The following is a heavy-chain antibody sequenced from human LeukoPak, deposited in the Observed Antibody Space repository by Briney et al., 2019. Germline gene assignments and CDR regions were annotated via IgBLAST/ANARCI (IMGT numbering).Heavy chain of an antibody. CDR2: IYTSGST. D-gene: IGHD6-19*01. CDR1: GGSISSGSYY. CDR3: ARVGSSGWSPPYYYYYYMDV. J-gene: IGHJ6*03. Sequence: SQTLSLTCTVSGGSISSGSYYWSWIRQPAGKGLEWIGRIYTSGSTNYNPSLKSRVTMSVDTSKNQFSLKLSSVTAADTAVYYCARVGSSGWSPPYYYYYYMDVWGKGTTVTISS. V-gene: IGHV4-61*02.